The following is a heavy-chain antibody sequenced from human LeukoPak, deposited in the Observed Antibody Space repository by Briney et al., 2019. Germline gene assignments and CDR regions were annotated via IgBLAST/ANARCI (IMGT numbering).Heavy chain of an antibody. Sequence: SGGSLRLSCAASGFTFSSYAMSWVRQAPGKGLEWVSAISGSGGSTYYADSVKGRFTISRDNSKNTLYLQTNSLRAEDTAVYYCAKGSGWYARGTRGFDYWGQGTLVTVSS. CDR3: AKGSGWYARGTRGFDY. J-gene: IGHJ4*02. CDR2: ISGSGGST. V-gene: IGHV3-23*01. CDR1: GFTFSSYA. D-gene: IGHD6-19*01.